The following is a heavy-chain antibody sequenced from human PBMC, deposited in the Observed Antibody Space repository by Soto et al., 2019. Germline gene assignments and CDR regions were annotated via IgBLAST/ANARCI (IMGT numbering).Heavy chain of an antibody. CDR1: GYTFTSYY. CDR3: AKVPSNPNGYSYVPEYYYYYGMDV. J-gene: IGHJ6*02. V-gene: IGHV1-46*01. CDR2: INPSGGST. Sequence: GASVKVSCKASGYTFTSYYMHWVRQAPGQGLEWMGIINPSGGSTSYAQKFQGRVTMTRDTSTSTVYMELSSLRSEDTAVYYYAKVPSNPNGYSYVPEYYYYYGMDVWGQGTRVTVSS. D-gene: IGHD5-18*01.